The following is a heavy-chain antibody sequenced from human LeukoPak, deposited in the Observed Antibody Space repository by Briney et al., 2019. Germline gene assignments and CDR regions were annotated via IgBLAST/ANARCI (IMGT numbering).Heavy chain of an antibody. CDR1: GYSISSSNW. V-gene: IGHV4-28*03. CDR3: ARVTVAAADEWEDDAFDI. CDR2: IYYSGST. Sequence: SETLSLTCAVSGYSISSSNWWGWIRQPPGKGLEWIGYIYYSGSTYYNPSLKSRVTMSVDTSKNQFSLKLSSVTAVDTAVYYCARVTVAAADEWEDDAFDIWGQGTMVTVSS. J-gene: IGHJ3*02. D-gene: IGHD6-13*01.